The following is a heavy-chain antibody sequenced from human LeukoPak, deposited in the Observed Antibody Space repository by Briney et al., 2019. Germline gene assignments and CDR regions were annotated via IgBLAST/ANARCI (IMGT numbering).Heavy chain of an antibody. CDR3: AKGSYSSSWFPFDY. J-gene: IGHJ4*02. Sequence: GRSLRLSCAASGFTFDDYAMHWVRQAPGKGLEWVSGISWNSGSIGNADSVKGRFTISRDNAKNSLYLQMNSLRAEDMALYYCAKGSYSSSWFPFDYWGLGTLVTVSS. V-gene: IGHV3-9*03. D-gene: IGHD6-13*01. CDR1: GFTFDDYA. CDR2: ISWNSGSI.